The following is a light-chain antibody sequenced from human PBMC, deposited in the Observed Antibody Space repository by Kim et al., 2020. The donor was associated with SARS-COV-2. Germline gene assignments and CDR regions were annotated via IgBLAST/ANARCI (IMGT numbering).Light chain of an antibody. J-gene: IGLJ1*01. V-gene: IGLV2-8*01. CDR2: EVS. Sequence: QSALTQPPSASGSPGQSVTISCTGTSSDVGGYNYVSWYQQHPGKAPKLMIYEVSKRPSGVPDRFSGSKSGNTASLIVSGLQAEDEADYYCSSYTGSNNYVFGTGTKVTVL. CDR3: SSYTGSNNYV. CDR1: SSDVGGYNY.